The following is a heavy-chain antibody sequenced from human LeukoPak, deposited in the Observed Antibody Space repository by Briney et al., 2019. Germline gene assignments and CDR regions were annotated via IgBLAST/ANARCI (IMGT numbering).Heavy chain of an antibody. CDR3: ATSDDAAGTS. D-gene: IGHD6-25*01. Sequence: GESLRLSCAASGFTFSSFWMSWVRQAPGQGLDWVANINQNGGVKHYVNSVKGRFTISRDNAKNSLYLQMTSLRADATAVYYCATSDDAAGTSWGQGTLVTVSS. CDR2: INQNGGVK. J-gene: IGHJ5*02. V-gene: IGHV3-7*01. CDR1: GFTFSSFW.